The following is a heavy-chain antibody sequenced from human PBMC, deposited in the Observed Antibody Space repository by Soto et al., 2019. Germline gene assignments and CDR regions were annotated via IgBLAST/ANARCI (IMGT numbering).Heavy chain of an antibody. Sequence: ETLSLTCTVSGGSISSYYWSWIRQPAGKGLEWIGRIYTIGSTNYNPSLKSRVTMSVDTSKNQFSLKLSSVTAADTAVYYCARERVVRGVTDAFDIWGQGTMVTVSS. CDR3: ARERVVRGVTDAFDI. J-gene: IGHJ3*02. D-gene: IGHD3-10*01. CDR2: IYTIGST. V-gene: IGHV4-4*07. CDR1: GGSISSYY.